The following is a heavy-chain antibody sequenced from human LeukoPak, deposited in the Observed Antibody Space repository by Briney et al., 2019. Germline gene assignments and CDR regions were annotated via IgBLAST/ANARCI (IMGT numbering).Heavy chain of an antibody. D-gene: IGHD1-26*01. CDR1: GGTFSSYA. Sequence: SVKVSCKASGGTFSSYAISWVRQALGQGLEWMGGIIPIFGTANYAQKFQGRVTITADESTSTAYMELSSLRSEDTAVYYCAVLGQRNAFDIWGQGTMVTVSS. J-gene: IGHJ3*02. V-gene: IGHV1-69*13. CDR2: IIPIFGTA. CDR3: AVLGQRNAFDI.